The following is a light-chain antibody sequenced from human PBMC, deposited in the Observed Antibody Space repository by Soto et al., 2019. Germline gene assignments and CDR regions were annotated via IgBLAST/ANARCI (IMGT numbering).Light chain of an antibody. CDR2: TTS. Sequence: DLQMTQSPSSLSASVGDRVTITCRASQSVSGNLNWYQQVPGKAPTLLIYTTSSLQSGVPSRFSGSGSGTDFTLTISSLQPEDFATYYCQQGRTFGQGTKVQIK. J-gene: IGKJ1*01. V-gene: IGKV1-39*01. CDR3: QQGRT. CDR1: QSVSGN.